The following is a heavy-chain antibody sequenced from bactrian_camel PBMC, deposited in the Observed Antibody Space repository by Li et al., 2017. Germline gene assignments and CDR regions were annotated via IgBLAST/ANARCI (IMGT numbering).Heavy chain of an antibody. CDR3: AAHPTERCDSRMPYFAY. J-gene: IGHJ6*01. D-gene: IGHD4*01. CDR2: IPIVGPA. CDR1: GRTYGRNC. Sequence: VQLVESGGGSVQAGGSLRLSCAASGRTYGRNCMAWFRQAPGKAREGVAWIPIVGPASYADSVKGRFTVSKDRTENTLILQMNSLKQEDTGSYICAAHPTERCDSRMPYFAYWGQGTQVTVS. V-gene: IGHV3S53*01.